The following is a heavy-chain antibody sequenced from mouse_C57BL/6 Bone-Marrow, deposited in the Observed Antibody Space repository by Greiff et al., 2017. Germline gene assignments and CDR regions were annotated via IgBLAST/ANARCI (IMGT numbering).Heavy chain of an antibody. Sequence: VQLQQSGADLVRPGASVKLSCTASGFNIKDDYMHWVKQRPEQGLEWIGWIDPENGDTEYASKFQGKATITADTSSNTAYLQLSSLTSEDTAVYYCTKGYDDYWGQGTTLTVSS. J-gene: IGHJ2*01. D-gene: IGHD2-2*01. CDR2: IDPENGDT. V-gene: IGHV14-4*01. CDR3: TKGYDDY. CDR1: GFNIKDDY.